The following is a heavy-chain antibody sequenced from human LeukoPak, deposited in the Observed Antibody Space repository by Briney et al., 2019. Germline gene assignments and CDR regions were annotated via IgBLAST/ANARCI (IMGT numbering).Heavy chain of an antibody. D-gene: IGHD5-18*01. CDR2: ISGYNGNT. V-gene: IGHV1-18*01. CDR1: GYTFTLYG. J-gene: IGHJ3*02. CDR3: ARVDTAMVLAFGI. Sequence: ASVKVSCKASGYTFTLYGITWVRQAPGQGFEWMGWISGYNGNTNYAQKLQGRVTMTTDTSTSTAYMELRSLRSDDTAVYYCARVDTAMVLAFGIWGQGTMVTVSS.